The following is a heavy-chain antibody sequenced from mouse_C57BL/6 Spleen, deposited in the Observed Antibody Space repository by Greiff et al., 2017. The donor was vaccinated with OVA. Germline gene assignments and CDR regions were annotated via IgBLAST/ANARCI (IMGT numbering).Heavy chain of an antibody. Sequence: LQLQQSGPELVKPGASVKISCKASGYSFTSYYIHWVKQRPGQGLEWIGWIYPGSGNTKYNEKFKGKATLTADTSSSTAYMQLSGLTSEDSAVYYCAVNWVFAYWGQGTLVTVSA. CDR1: GYSFTSYY. V-gene: IGHV1-66*01. D-gene: IGHD4-1*01. CDR3: AVNWVFAY. CDR2: IYPGSGNT. J-gene: IGHJ3*01.